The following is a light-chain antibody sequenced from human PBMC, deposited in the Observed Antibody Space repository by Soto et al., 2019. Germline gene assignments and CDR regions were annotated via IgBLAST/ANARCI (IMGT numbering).Light chain of an antibody. Sequence: EIVLTQSPGTLSLSPGERATPSCRASQSVSNNYLAWYQQKPGQAPRLLIYGASSRATGIPDRFSGSGSGTDFTLTVSRLEPEDFAVYYCHQYGSSPTFGGGTKVDIK. J-gene: IGKJ4*01. CDR1: QSVSNNY. V-gene: IGKV3-20*01. CDR2: GAS. CDR3: HQYGSSPT.